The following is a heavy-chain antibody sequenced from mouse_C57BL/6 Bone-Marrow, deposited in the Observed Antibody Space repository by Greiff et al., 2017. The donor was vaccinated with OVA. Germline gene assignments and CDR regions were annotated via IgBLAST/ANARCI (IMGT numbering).Heavy chain of an antibody. Sequence: VQLQQPGAELVRPGSSVKLSCKASGYTFTSYWMHWVKQRPIQGLEWIGNIDPSDSETHYNQKFKDKATLTVDKSSSTAYMRLSNLISEDSAVYYCARQGGLTLRRWYYFDYWGQGTTLTVSS. D-gene: IGHD3-2*02. CDR1: GYTFTSYW. J-gene: IGHJ2*01. CDR3: ARQGGLTLRRWYYFDY. V-gene: IGHV1-52*01. CDR2: IDPSDSET.